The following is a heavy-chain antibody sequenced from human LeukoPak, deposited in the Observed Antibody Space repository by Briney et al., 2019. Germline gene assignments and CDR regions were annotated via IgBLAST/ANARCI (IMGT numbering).Heavy chain of an antibody. V-gene: IGHV3-7*01. CDR1: GFTFSRYW. D-gene: IGHD2-2*01. CDR2: IRGDAGDK. J-gene: IGHJ6*02. Sequence: GGSLRLSCAATGFTFSRYWMAWVRQAPGKGLEWVANIRGDAGDKGYADSVKGRFTISRDNGKNSLYLQMNSLRAEDTAVYYCARGGRYCSSTSCQGMDVWGQGTTVTVSS. CDR3: ARGGRYCSSTSCQGMDV.